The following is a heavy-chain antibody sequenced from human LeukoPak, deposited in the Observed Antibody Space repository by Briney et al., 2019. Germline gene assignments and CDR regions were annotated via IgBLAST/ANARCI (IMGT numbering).Heavy chain of an antibody. V-gene: IGHV3-23*01. CDR1: GLSFCFYA. D-gene: IGHD1-14*01. CDR2: ISGGGAGT. J-gene: IGHJ4*02. CDR3: AKDFVRYNIQFDY. Sequence: GGSLRLSCAASGLSFCFYAMSWVRQAPGKGLEWVSSISGGGAGTYYADSVGGRFTISRDNSKNTLYLQMDSLRAEDTALYYCAKDFVRYNIQFDYWGQGALVTVSS.